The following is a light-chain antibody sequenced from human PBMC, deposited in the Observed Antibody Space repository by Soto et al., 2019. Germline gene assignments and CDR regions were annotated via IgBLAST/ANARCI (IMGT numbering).Light chain of an antibody. V-gene: IGKV1-16*01. CDR2: AAS. J-gene: IGKJ5*01. CDR1: QGISNY. Sequence: DIQMTQSPSSLSASVGGRVNITCRASQGISNYLAWFQQKPGTAPKSLIYAASFLQSGVPSRFSGSGSGTDFTLTISSLQPEDFATYYCQQDITYPITFGQGTRLAIK. CDR3: QQDITYPIT.